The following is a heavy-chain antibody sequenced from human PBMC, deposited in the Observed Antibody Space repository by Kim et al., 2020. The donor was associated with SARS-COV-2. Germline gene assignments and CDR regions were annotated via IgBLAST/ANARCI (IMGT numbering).Heavy chain of an antibody. J-gene: IGHJ6*02. CDR1: GYSFTSYW. CDR2: IYPGDSDT. CDR3: ARSVGTTVVGYYYYYYGMDV. V-gene: IGHV5-51*01. Sequence: GESLKISCKGSGYSFTSYWIGWVRQMPGKGLEWMGIIYPGDSDTRYSPSFQGQVTISADKSISTAYLQWSSLKASDTAMYYCARSVGTTVVGYYYYYYGMDVWGQGTTATVSS. D-gene: IGHD4-17*01.